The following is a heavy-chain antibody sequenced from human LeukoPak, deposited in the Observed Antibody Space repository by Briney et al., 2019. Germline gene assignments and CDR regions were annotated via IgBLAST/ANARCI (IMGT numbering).Heavy chain of an antibody. CDR2: IYYSGST. V-gene: IGHV4-39*07. J-gene: IGHJ5*02. CDR1: GGSISSSSYY. D-gene: IGHD2-15*01. Sequence: SETLSLTCTVSGGSISSSSYYWGWIRQPPGKGLEWIGSIYYSGSTYYNPSLKSRVTISVDTSKNQFSLKLSSVTAADTAVYYCARAYCSGDSCYHSRGWFDPWGQGTLVTVSS. CDR3: ARAYCSGDSCYHSRGWFDP.